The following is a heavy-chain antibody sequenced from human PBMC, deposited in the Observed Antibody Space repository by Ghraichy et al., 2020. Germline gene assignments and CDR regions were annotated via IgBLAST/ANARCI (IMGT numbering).Heavy chain of an antibody. Sequence: GGSLRLSCAASGFTFSSHWMSWVRQAPGKGLEWVANIKQDESEKYYVDSVKGRFTTARDNAKNSLYLQMNSLRVEETAVYYCARAGEYYYDSSGYYTYWGQGTLVTVSS. J-gene: IGHJ4*02. CDR3: ARAGEYYYDSSGYYTY. CDR1: GFTFSSHW. D-gene: IGHD3-22*01. V-gene: IGHV3-7*01. CDR2: IKQDESEK.